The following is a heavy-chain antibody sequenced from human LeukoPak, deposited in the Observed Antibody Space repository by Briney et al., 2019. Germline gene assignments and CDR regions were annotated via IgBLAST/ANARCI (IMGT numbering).Heavy chain of an antibody. V-gene: IGHV4-34*01. CDR2: INHSGST. CDR1: GGSFSGYY. CDR3: ARGRLGAY. D-gene: IGHD1-26*01. Sequence: PSETLSLTCAVYGGSFSGYYWSWIRQPPGKGLEWIGEINHSGSTNYNPSLKSRVTISVDTSRNQFSLKLSSVTAADTAVYYCARGRLGAYWGQGTLVTVSS. J-gene: IGHJ4*02.